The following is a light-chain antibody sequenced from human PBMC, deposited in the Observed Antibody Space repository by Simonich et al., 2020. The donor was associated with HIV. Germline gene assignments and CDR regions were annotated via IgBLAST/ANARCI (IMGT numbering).Light chain of an antibody. CDR3: QQYYSTPPT. J-gene: IGKJ1*01. Sequence: DIVMTQSPDSLAVSLGERATINCKSSQSVLYSSNNKNYLAWYQQKPGQPPNLLISWSPTRESGVPDRFSGSGSGTDFTLTISSLQAEDVAVYFCQQYYSTPPTFGQGTKVEIK. V-gene: IGKV4-1*01. CDR1: QSVLYSSNNKNY. CDR2: WSP.